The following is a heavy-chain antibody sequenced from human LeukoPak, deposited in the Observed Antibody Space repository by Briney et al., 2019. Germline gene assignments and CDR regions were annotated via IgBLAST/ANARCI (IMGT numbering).Heavy chain of an antibody. D-gene: IGHD3-10*01. CDR2: ISSSSSTI. V-gene: IGHV3-48*01. Sequence: PGGPLRLSCAASGFTFSSYSMNWVRQAPGKGLEWVSYISSSSSTIYYADSVKGRFTISRDNAKNSLYLQMNSLRAEDTAVYYCARDRLWFGELFTDYWGQGTLVTVSS. CDR1: GFTFSSYS. J-gene: IGHJ4*02. CDR3: ARDRLWFGELFTDY.